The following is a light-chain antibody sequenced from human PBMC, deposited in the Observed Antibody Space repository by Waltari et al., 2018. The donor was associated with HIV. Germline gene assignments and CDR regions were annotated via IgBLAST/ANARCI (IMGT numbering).Light chain of an antibody. J-gene: IGLJ2*01. Sequence: QSALTQPASVSGSPGQSIPIPCPGTISDVGFYHLVSWYQQYPGKAPKLMIYEGSKRPSGVSNRFSGSKSGNTASLTISGLQTEDEADYYCCSYAGSFVVFGGGTKLTVL. CDR2: EGS. V-gene: IGLV2-23*01. CDR1: ISDVGFYHL. CDR3: CSYAGSFVV.